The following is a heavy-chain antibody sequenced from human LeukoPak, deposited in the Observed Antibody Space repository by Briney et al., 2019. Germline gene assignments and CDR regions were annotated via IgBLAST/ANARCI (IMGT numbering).Heavy chain of an antibody. CDR3: AREFSGTSIAARVFDS. Sequence: SETLSLTCTVSGGSITSYYWTYIRQPAGKGLEWIGRIHSSGGTNYSPSLKSRVTMSLDTSKNQFSLNLSSVTAADTAVYYCAREFSGTSIAARVFDSWGQGTLVTVSS. CDR2: IHSSGGT. D-gene: IGHD6-6*01. CDR1: GGSITSYY. J-gene: IGHJ4*02. V-gene: IGHV4-4*07.